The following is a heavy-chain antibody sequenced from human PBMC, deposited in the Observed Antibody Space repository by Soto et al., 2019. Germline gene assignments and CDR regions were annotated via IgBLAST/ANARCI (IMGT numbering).Heavy chain of an antibody. CDR2: ISSTTNYI. V-gene: IGHV3-21*06. Sequence: GWSLRLSCAASGFTFTRFSMNWVRQAPGKGLEWVSSISSTTNYIYYGDSMKGRFTISRDNAKNSLYLEMNSLRAEDTAVYYYARESEDLTSNFDYWGQGTLVTVSS. CDR1: GFTFTRFS. J-gene: IGHJ4*02. CDR3: ARESEDLTSNFDY.